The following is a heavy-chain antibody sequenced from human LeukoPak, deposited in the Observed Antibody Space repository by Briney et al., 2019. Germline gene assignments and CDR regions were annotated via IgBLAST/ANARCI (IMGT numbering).Heavy chain of an antibody. J-gene: IGHJ4*02. D-gene: IGHD5-24*01. V-gene: IGHV1-2*02. CDR1: GYTFTDYY. CDR2: INPNSGGT. Sequence: GASVKVSCKASGYTFTDYYVHWVRQAPGQGLEWMGWINPNSGGTHYAQKFQGRVTTTRDTSISTAYMELSSLRSGDTAVYYCARDSGDGYNPVDYWGQGTLITVSS. CDR3: ARDSGDGYNPVDY.